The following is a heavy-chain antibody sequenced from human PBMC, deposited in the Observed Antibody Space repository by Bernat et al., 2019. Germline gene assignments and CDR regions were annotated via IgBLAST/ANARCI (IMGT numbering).Heavy chain of an antibody. D-gene: IGHD4-23*01. V-gene: IGHV4-59*08. J-gene: IGHJ4*02. CDR3: ARRVGNSDYFDY. CDR1: GGSISSYY. Sequence: QVQLQESGPRLVKPSETLSLTCSVSGGSISSYYWSWIRQPPGKGLEWIAYIYYSGSTNYNPSLTSRVTISIDTSKKQFSLRLTSVTAADTAVYYCARRVGNSDYFDYWGQGTLVTVSS. CDR2: IYYSGST.